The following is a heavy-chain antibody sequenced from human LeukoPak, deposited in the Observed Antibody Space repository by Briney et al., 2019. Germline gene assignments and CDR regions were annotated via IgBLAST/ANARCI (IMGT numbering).Heavy chain of an antibody. CDR1: GYTFSRHG. D-gene: IGHD3-22*01. V-gene: IGHV1-18*01. CDR3: AKDIHPGLDSGASCCFDY. Sequence: GASVKVSCKPSGYTFSRHGITWVRQAPGQGLEWMGWVSGYNGNTNYAQNVQGRVTMTTDTSTNTAYMELRSLRSDDTAVYYCAKDIHPGLDSGASCCFDYWGQGTPVTVSS. J-gene: IGHJ4*02. CDR2: VSGYNGNT.